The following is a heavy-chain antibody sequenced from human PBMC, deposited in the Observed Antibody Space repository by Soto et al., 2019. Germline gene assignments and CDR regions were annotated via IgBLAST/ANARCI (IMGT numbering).Heavy chain of an antibody. D-gene: IGHD4-4*01. CDR2: IIPLFRTP. J-gene: IGHJ6*02. V-gene: IGHV1-69*12. CDR3: ARDNDRLQLGGNYYYRMDV. CDR1: GGTFSSYA. Sequence: QVQLVQSGAEVKEPGSSVKVSCKASGGTFSSYAISWVRQAPGQGLEWMGGIIPLFRTPDYAQKFQGRVTITADEPTSTAYMELSSLRFDDTAVYYCARDNDRLQLGGNYYYRMDVGGQGTTITVSS.